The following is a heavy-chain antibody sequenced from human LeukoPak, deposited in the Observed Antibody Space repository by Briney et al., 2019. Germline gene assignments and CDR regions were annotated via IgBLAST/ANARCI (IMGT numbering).Heavy chain of an antibody. V-gene: IGHV3-21*01. CDR3: ARENEVLPFDY. CDR1: GFTFSSYS. CDR2: ISSSGSYI. Sequence: GGSLRLSCAASGFTFSSYSMNWVRQAPGKGLEWVSSISSSGSYIYYADSVKGRFTISRDNAKNSLYLQMNSLRAEDTAVYYCARENEVLPFDYWGQGTLVTVSS. J-gene: IGHJ4*02.